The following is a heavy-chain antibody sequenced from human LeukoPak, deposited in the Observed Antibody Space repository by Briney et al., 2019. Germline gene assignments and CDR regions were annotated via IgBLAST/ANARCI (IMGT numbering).Heavy chain of an antibody. CDR3: AKVQEMGTIPPPFHY. CDR2: ISGSGGVT. D-gene: IGHD5-24*01. Sequence: PGGSLRLSCEASGFTFNNYAMSWVRQAPGKGLEWVSAISGSGGVTYYADSVKGRFTISRDNSKNTLYLQGNSLRAADTAVYYCAKVQEMGTIPPPFHYWGQGTLVTVSS. J-gene: IGHJ4*02. V-gene: IGHV3-23*01. CDR1: GFTFNNYA.